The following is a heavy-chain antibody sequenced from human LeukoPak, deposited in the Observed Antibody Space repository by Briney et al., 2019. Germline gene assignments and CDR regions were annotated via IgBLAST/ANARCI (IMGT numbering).Heavy chain of an antibody. V-gene: IGHV4-4*07. Sequence: SETLSLTCSVSGGSISTYYWNWIRQPAGKGLEWIGCFSTADSTNDRPSVNYNPSLKSRVTMSIDTSKNQFSLKLNSVTAADTAVYYCARVASSSWSSFDYWGQGTLVTVSS. CDR1: GGSISTYY. CDR2: FSTADSTNDRPSV. D-gene: IGHD6-13*01. CDR3: ARVASSSWSSFDY. J-gene: IGHJ4*02.